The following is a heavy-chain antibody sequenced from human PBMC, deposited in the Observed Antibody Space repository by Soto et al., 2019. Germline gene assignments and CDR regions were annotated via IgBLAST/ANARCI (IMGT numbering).Heavy chain of an antibody. J-gene: IGHJ4*02. D-gene: IGHD1-26*01. CDR3: ARREIQGPIDY. Sequence: SQTLSLTHAVSASSIRSSNWWGWIRQRPGKGLEWIGYIYYSGTTYYNPSLKSRVTMSVDTSKNQFSLKLTSVTAVDTAVYYCARREIQGPIDYWGQGTLVT. CDR1: ASSIRSSNW. V-gene: IGHV4-28*01. CDR2: IYYSGTT.